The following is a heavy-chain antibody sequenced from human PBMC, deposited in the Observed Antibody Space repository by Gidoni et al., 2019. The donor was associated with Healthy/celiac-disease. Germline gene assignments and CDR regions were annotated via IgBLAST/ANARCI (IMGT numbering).Heavy chain of an antibody. CDR1: GGTFSSYA. J-gene: IGHJ5*02. CDR2: IIPIIGTA. Sequence: QVQLVQSGAAVQKPGSSVKLPCKASGGTFSSYAIIWGRQAPGQGLEWMGGIIPIIGTANYAQKFQGRVTITADESKSTDYMELSRMRSEDTAVYYCAICPTYYDFWSGLEVFDPWGQGTLVTVSS. V-gene: IGHV1-69*01. D-gene: IGHD3-3*01. CDR3: AICPTYYDFWSGLEVFDP.